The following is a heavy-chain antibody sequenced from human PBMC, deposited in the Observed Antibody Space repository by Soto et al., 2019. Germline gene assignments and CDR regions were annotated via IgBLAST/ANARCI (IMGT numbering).Heavy chain of an antibody. D-gene: IGHD2-2*01. CDR1: GYTFTSYA. CDR2: INAGNGNT. V-gene: IGHV1-3*01. CDR3: ASADIVVVPAALPPDY. J-gene: IGHJ4*02. Sequence: GASVKVSCKASGYTFTSYAMHWVRQAPGQRLEWMGWINAGNGNTKYSQKFQGRVTITRDTSASTAYMELSSLRSEDTAVYYCASADIVVVPAALPPDYWGQGTLVTVS.